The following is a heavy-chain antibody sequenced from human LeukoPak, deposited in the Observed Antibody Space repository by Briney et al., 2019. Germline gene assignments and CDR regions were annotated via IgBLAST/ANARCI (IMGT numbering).Heavy chain of an antibody. D-gene: IGHD3-10*01. V-gene: IGHV5-51*01. CDR1: GYSFTSYW. Sequence: GESLKISCKGSGYSFTSYWIGWVRQMPGKGLEWMGIINPGDSDTTYSPSFQGQVTISADKSISTAYLQWSSLKASDTAMYYCARHSRSGSYRSAFGYWGQGTLVTVSS. J-gene: IGHJ4*02. CDR3: ARHSRSGSYRSAFGY. CDR2: INPGDSDT.